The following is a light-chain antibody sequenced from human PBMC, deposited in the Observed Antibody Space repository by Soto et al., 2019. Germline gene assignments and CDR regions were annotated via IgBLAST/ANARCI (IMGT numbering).Light chain of an antibody. CDR3: CSHAGRNTYV. Sequence: QSALTQPASVSGYPGQSITISCTGTSSDVGSGNVVSWYQHYPGKAPQLMIYEGFKRPSGVSSRFSGSKSGNTASLTISGLQAEDEAEYYCCSHAGRNTYVFGTGTKLTVL. V-gene: IGLV2-23*01. CDR1: SSDVGSGNV. J-gene: IGLJ1*01. CDR2: EGF.